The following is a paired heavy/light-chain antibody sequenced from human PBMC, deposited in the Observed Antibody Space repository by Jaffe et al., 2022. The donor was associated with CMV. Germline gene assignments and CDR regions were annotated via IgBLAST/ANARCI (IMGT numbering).Light chain of an antibody. V-gene: IGKV2-30*02. CDR2: KVS. CDR1: QSLVHSDGNTY. Sequence: DVVMTQSPLSLPVTLGQPASISCRSSQSLVHSDGNTYLNWFQQRPGQSPRRLIYKVSNRDSGVPDRFSGSGSGTDFTLKISRVEAEDVGVYYCMQGTHWPWTFGQGTKVEIK. J-gene: IGKJ1*01. CDR3: MQGTHWPWT.
Heavy chain of an antibody. CDR3: ARASGYYDILTGYYVALLDYYYGMDV. D-gene: IGHD3-9*01. V-gene: IGHV1-18*01. Sequence: QVQLVQSGAEVKKPGASVKVSCKASGYTFTSYGISWVRQAPGQGLEWMGWISAYNGNTNYAQKLQGRVTMTTDTSTSTAYMELRSLRSDDTAVYYCARASGYYDILTGYYVALLDYYYGMDVWGQGTTVTVSS. CDR2: ISAYNGNT. J-gene: IGHJ6*02. CDR1: GYTFTSYG.